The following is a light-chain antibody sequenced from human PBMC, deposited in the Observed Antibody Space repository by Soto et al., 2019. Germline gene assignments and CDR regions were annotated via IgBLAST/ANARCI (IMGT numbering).Light chain of an antibody. CDR1: QSVSSSY. Sequence: EIVLPQSPGTLSFSPGERSSLSCRASQSVSSSYLAWYQQKPGQAPRLLIYGASSRATGIPDRFSGSGSGTDFTLTISRLEPEDSAVYYCQRITFGQGTRLEIK. V-gene: IGKV3-20*01. J-gene: IGKJ5*01. CDR3: QRIT. CDR2: GAS.